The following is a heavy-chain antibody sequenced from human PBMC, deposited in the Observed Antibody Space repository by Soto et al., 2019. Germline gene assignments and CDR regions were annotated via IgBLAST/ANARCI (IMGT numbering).Heavy chain of an antibody. Sequence: GASVKVSCKASGGTFSSYNINWARQAPGQGLEWMGGIIPIFGTVDYAQKFQGRVTITTDESTNTGYMELSSLISDDTAVYYCAGVIWTEAMISREGNWFDPWGQGTLVTVSS. V-gene: IGHV1-69*05. J-gene: IGHJ5*02. CDR1: GGTFSSYN. CDR2: IIPIFGTV. D-gene: IGHD3-22*01. CDR3: AGVIWTEAMISREGNWFDP.